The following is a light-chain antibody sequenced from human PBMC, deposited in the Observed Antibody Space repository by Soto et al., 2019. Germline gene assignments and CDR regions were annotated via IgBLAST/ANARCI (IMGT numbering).Light chain of an antibody. CDR1: NNDIGGYNY. Sequence: QSVLTQPDSVSASLGESITISCTGTNNDIGGYNYVSWYQQHPGKAPKLVIYEGSKRPSGVSNRFSGSKSGNTASLTISGLQAEDEADYYCCSYAGSSTYVFGTGTKVTVL. CDR2: EGS. CDR3: CSYAGSSTYV. J-gene: IGLJ1*01. V-gene: IGLV2-23*01.